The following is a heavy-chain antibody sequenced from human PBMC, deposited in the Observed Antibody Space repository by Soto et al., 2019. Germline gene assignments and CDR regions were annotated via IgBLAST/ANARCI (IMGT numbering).Heavy chain of an antibody. CDR2: IHHSGST. J-gene: IGHJ3*02. V-gene: IGHV4-34*01. CDR3: ATFRSGYYKTDAFDI. D-gene: IGHD3-22*01. Sequence: SETLSLTCTVSGGSISSYYWSWVRQPPGKGPEWIGEIHHSGSTNYNPSLKSRVTISIDKSKNQFSLNLSSVTAADTATYYCATFRSGYYKTDAFDIWGQGTMVTVSS. CDR1: GGSISSYY.